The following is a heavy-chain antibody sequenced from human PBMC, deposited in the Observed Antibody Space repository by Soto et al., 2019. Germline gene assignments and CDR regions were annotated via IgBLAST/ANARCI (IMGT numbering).Heavy chain of an antibody. D-gene: IGHD3-3*01. J-gene: IGHJ6*02. V-gene: IGHV1-69*01. CDR1: GGTFNRYA. Sequence: QVQLVQSGAEVKKPGSSVKVSCKASGGTFNRYAISWVRQAPGQGLEWMGGIIPIFGIGNDAQRFQGRVTITADESTGTAYMELSSRRAEDTGVYYCARSAITLFGVVSIPPHYYSEMDVWVQGTTVTVSS. CDR2: IIPIFGIG. CDR3: ARSAITLFGVVSIPPHYYSEMDV.